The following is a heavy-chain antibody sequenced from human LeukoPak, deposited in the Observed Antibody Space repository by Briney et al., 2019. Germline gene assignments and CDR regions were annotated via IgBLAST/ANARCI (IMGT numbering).Heavy chain of an antibody. D-gene: IGHD3-22*01. Sequence: PSQTLSLTCAVSGGSISSGGYSWSWIRQPPGEGLEWIGYIHHSGSTYYNPSLKSRVTISVDRSKNQFSLKLSSVTAADTAVYYCARGHYYDSSGYSISAYFDYWGQGTLVTVSS. J-gene: IGHJ4*02. CDR1: GGSISSGGYS. CDR3: ARGHYYDSSGYSISAYFDY. V-gene: IGHV4-30-2*01. CDR2: IHHSGST.